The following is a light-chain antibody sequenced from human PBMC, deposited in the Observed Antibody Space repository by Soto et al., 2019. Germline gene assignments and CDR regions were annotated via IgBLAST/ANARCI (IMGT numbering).Light chain of an antibody. V-gene: IGKV3-15*01. Sequence: EIVMTQSPATLPVSPGERATLSCRATQIVGSKLAWYQQKPGQTPRLLIYGARTRDIGIAARFSGSGSGTEYTLTISCLQSEDSVVYYCQQYNKWPLTFGGGTKVEIK. CDR1: QIVGSK. CDR3: QQYNKWPLT. J-gene: IGKJ4*01. CDR2: GAR.